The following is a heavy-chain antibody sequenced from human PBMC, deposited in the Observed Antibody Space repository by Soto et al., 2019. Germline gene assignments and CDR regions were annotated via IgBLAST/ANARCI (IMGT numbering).Heavy chain of an antibody. Sequence: GGSLRLSCAASGFTFNTYSMNWVRQAPGKGLEWVSYISSSSRTIYYADSVKGRFTISRDNAKNSLYLQMNSLRDEDTAVYYCARDCGGSYTSEPGYWGQGTLVTVSS. CDR1: GFTFNTYS. CDR3: ARDCGGSYTSEPGY. D-gene: IGHD1-26*01. V-gene: IGHV3-48*02. CDR2: ISSSSRTI. J-gene: IGHJ4*02.